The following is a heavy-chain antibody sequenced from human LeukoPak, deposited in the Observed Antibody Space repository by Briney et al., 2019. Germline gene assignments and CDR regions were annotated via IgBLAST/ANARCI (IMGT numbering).Heavy chain of an antibody. CDR2: ISGGAVST. D-gene: IGHD2-15*01. V-gene: IGHV3-23*01. Sequence: GGSLRLSCAASGFTLSNYGMSWVRQAPGKGLEWVSGISGGAVSTNYADSVKGRFTISRDNSKNTLYLQMNSLRAEDTAVYYCAKSGRYCSGGSCSQVASLDYWGQGTLVTVSS. CDR3: AKSGRYCSGGSCSQVASLDY. CDR1: GFTLSNYG. J-gene: IGHJ4*02.